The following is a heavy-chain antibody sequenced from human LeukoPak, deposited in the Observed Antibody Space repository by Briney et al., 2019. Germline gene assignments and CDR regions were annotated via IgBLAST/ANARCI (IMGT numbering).Heavy chain of an antibody. Sequence: GSXRLSCAASGFTFSSYWMHWVRQVPGKGLVWVSRINNDAIGTSYADSVKGRFTISRDNAKNTLYLQMNSLRAEDTAVYYCARGNGVSYHYYGMDVWGQGTTVTVSS. V-gene: IGHV3-74*01. CDR3: ARGNGVSYHYYGMDV. D-gene: IGHD2-8*01. CDR2: INNDAIGT. J-gene: IGHJ6*02. CDR1: GFTFSSYW.